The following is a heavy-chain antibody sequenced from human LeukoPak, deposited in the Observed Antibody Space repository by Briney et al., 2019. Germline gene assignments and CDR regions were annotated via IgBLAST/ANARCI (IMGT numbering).Heavy chain of an antibody. D-gene: IGHD1-20*01. V-gene: IGHV3-30*04. CDR3: ARDGPYNWNDGSYFDY. CDR2: ISYDGSNK. Sequence: PGRSLRLSCAASGFTFSSYAMHWVRQAPGKGLEWVAVISYDGSNKYYADSVKGRFTIFRDNSKNTLYLQMNSLRAEDTAVYYCARDGPYNWNDGSYFDYWGQGTLVTVSS. CDR1: GFTFSSYA. J-gene: IGHJ4*02.